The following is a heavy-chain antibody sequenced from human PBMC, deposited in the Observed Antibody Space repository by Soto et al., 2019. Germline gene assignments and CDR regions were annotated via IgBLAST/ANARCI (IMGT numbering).Heavy chain of an antibody. Sequence: QVQLQESGPGVVKPSETLSLTCTLSGVSISSQYWCWIRQSPGKRLEWIGYIHDSGGTNYNPSLKSRVIISVDTSRNQFSLNLSSVTASDTAVYSCARERWTCRGGSCYGDFDYWGQGIMVTVSS. CDR3: ARERWTCRGGSCYGDFDY. CDR1: GVSISSQY. D-gene: IGHD2-15*01. J-gene: IGHJ4*02. CDR2: IHDSGGT. V-gene: IGHV4-59*11.